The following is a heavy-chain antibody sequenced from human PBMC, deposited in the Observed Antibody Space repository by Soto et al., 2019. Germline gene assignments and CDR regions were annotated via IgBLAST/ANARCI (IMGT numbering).Heavy chain of an antibody. D-gene: IGHD4-17*01. CDR2: IRSKAYGGTT. CDR1: GFTFGDYA. J-gene: IGHJ6*02. CDR3: TRVLPTPTVTYYYGMDV. Sequence: GGSLRLSCTASGFTFGDYAMSWFRQAPGKGLEWVGFIRSKAYGGTTEYAASVKGRFTISRDDSKSIAYLQMNSLKTEDTAVYYCTRVLPTPTVTYYYGMDVWGQGTTVTVSS. V-gene: IGHV3-49*03.